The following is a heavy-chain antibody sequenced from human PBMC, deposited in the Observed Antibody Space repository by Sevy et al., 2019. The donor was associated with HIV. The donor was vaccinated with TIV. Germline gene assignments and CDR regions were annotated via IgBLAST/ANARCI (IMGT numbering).Heavy chain of an antibody. V-gene: IGHV3-49*03. CDR1: GFTFDDHA. D-gene: IGHD5-12*01. CDR2: ITRNSYEAYGGTT. Sequence: GGSLILSCTTSGFTFDDHAMSWFRQAPGKGLEWVAFITRNSYEAYGGTTDYAASVKGRFIISRDDSKSVAYLQMNSLKTEDTAVYYCTRGLATADTPEYYFDYWGQGTLVTVSS. CDR3: TRGLATADTPEYYFDY. J-gene: IGHJ4*02.